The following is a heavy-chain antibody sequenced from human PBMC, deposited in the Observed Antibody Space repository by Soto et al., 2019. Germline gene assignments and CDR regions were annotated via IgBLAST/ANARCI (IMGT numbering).Heavy chain of an antibody. V-gene: IGHV4-4*02. CDR3: ARAAMGGSSWPFDY. CDR1: GGSISSSNW. CDR2: IYHSGST. J-gene: IGHJ4*02. D-gene: IGHD6-13*01. Sequence: SETLSLTCAVSGGSISSSNWWSWVRQPPGKGLEWIGEIYHSGSTNYNPSLKSRVTISVDKSKNQFSLKLSSVTAADTAVYYCARAAMGGSSWPFDYWGQGTLVTVSS.